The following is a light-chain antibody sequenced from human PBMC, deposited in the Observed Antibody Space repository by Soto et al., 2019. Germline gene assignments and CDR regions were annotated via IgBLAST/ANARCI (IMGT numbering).Light chain of an antibody. CDR1: NSDIGSYKY. J-gene: IGLJ1*01. V-gene: IGLV2-14*01. Sequence: QSALTQPPSASGSPGQSVTISCAGSNSDIGSYKYVSWFQQHPGNAPKLIISEVRDRPSGVSTRSPGSKSGNTASLTISGLQPEDEADYYCSSYTTSGTPYVFGTGTKLTVL. CDR3: SSYTTSGTPYV. CDR2: EVR.